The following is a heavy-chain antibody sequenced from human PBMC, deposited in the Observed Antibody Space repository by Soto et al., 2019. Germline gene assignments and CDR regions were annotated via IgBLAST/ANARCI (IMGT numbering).Heavy chain of an antibody. D-gene: IGHD2-2*01. V-gene: IGHV1-69*01. CDR2: IIPISGTA. J-gene: IGHJ6*02. CDR3: ATSRVSSTSIGISSYCYYGMDV. Sequence: QVQLVQSGAEVKKPGSSVKVSCKASGGTFSSYAISWVRQAPGQGLEWMGGIIPISGTANYAQKFQGRVTITADESTSTAYMERSSLRSENTAVYYCATSRVSSTSIGISSYCYYGMDVWGQGTTVTVSS. CDR1: GGTFSSYA.